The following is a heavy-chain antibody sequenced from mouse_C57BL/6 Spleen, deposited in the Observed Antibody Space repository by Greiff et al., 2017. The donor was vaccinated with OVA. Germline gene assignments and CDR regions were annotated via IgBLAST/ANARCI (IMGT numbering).Heavy chain of an antibody. D-gene: IGHD4-1*01. V-gene: IGHV1-69*01. CDR3: ARGGGTPFDY. Sequence: VQLQQPGAELVMPGASVKLSCKASGYTFTSYWMHWVKQRPGQGLEWIGEIDPSDSYTNYNQKFKGKSTLTVDKSSSTAYMQLSSLTSEDSAVYYCARGGGTPFDYWGQGTTLTVSS. CDR2: IDPSDSYT. J-gene: IGHJ2*01. CDR1: GYTFTSYW.